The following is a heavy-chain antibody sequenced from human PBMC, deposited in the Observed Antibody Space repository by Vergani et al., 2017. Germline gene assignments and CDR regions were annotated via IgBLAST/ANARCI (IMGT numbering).Heavy chain of an antibody. CDR1: GGSISSYY. J-gene: IGHJ3*02. CDR2: IYYSGST. V-gene: IGHV4-59*01. D-gene: IGHD1-1*01. Sequence: QVQLQQWGPGLVKPSETLSLTCTVSGGSISSYYWSWIRQPPGKGLEWIGYIYYSGSTNYNPSLKSRVTISVDTSKNQFSLKLSSVTAADTAVYYCARSMYPGTSAAAFDIWGQGTMVTVSS. CDR3: ARSMYPGTSAAAFDI.